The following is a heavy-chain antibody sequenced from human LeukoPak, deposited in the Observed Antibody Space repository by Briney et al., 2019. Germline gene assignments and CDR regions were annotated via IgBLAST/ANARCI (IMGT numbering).Heavy chain of an antibody. CDR3: ARASMGYSSSWYFDY. Sequence: ETLSLTCTVSGGSISSYYWSWIRQPPGKGLEWIGYIYHSGSSNYNPSLKGRVTISVDTSKKQFSLKLSSVTAADTAVYYCARASMGYSSSWYFDYWGQGTLVTVSS. V-gene: IGHV4-59*01. J-gene: IGHJ4*02. D-gene: IGHD6-13*01. CDR2: IYHSGSS. CDR1: GGSISSYY.